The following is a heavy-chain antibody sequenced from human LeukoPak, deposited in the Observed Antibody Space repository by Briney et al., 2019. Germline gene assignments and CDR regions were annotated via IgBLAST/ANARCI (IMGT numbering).Heavy chain of an antibody. CDR3: ARAHYDYVWGSYRPLDGIWFDP. CDR2: ISSSSSYK. D-gene: IGHD3-16*02. J-gene: IGHJ5*02. CDR1: GFTFSSYS. Sequence: GGSLRLSCAASGFTFSSYSMNWVRQAPGKGLEWVSSISSSSSYKYYADSVKGRFTISRDNAKNSLYLQMNSLRAEDTAVYYCARAHYDYVWGSYRPLDGIWFDPWGQGTLVIVSS. V-gene: IGHV3-21*01.